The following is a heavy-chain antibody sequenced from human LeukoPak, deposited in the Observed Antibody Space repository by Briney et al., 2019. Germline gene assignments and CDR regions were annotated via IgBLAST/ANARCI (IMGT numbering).Heavy chain of an antibody. Sequence: ASVKVSCKASGYTFTSYDINWVRQATGQGLEWMGWMNPNSGNTGYAQKFQGRVTMTRNTSISTAYMELSSLRSEDTAVYYCARGLRYSSGWYWFDPWGQGTLVTVSS. D-gene: IGHD6-19*01. V-gene: IGHV1-8*01. CDR3: ARGLRYSSGWYWFDP. CDR2: MNPNSGNT. J-gene: IGHJ5*02. CDR1: GYTFTSYD.